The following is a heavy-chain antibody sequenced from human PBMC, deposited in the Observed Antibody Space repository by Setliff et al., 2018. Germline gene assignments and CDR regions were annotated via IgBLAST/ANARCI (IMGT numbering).Heavy chain of an antibody. CDR2: LRFDGKTQ. CDR3: AKDLGLLWFGELLWEFRSRGMDV. CDR1: GFMFNSYG. D-gene: IGHD3-10*01. J-gene: IGHJ6*02. V-gene: IGHV3-30*02. Sequence: GGSLRLSCTASGFMFNSYGMHWVRQAPGKGLEWVAYLRFDGKTQHYADFVKGRFIISRDNFNNTLYLQMKGLGAEDTAHYYCAKDLGLLWFGELLWEFRSRGMDVWGQGTTVTVSS.